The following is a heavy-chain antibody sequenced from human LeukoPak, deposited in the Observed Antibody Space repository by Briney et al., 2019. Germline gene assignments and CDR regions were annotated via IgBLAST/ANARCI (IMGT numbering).Heavy chain of an antibody. CDR2: INPNSGGT. CDR1: GYTFTGYY. D-gene: IGHD1-26*01. J-gene: IGHJ5*02. CDR3: AGERIVGASYDP. V-gene: IGHV1-2*02. Sequence: ASVKVSCKASGYTFTGYYMHWVRQAPGQGLEWMGWINPNSGGTNYAQKFQGRVTMTRDTSISTAYMELSRLRSDDTAVYYCAGERIVGASYDPWGQGTLVTVSS.